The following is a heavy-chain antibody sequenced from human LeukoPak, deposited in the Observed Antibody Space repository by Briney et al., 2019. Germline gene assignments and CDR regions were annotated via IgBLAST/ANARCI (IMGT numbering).Heavy chain of an antibody. CDR2: INSDVSST. V-gene: IGHV3-74*01. J-gene: IGHJ4*02. D-gene: IGHD5-12*01. Sequence: PGGSLRLSCAASGFTFSSYWMHWVRQAPGKGLVWVSRINSDVSSTSYADSVKGRFTISRDNAKNTLYLQMHSLSAEDTAVYYCARGGYDLCFDYWGQGTLVTVSS. CDR3: ARGGYDLCFDY. CDR1: GFTFSSYW.